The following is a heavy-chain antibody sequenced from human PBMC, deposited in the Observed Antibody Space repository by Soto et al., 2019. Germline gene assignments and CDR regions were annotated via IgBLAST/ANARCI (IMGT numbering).Heavy chain of an antibody. CDR2: IYYSGST. Sequence: QVQLQESGPGLVKPSQTLSLTCTVSGGAISSGDDFWTWIRQPPGKGLEWIGYIYYSGSTYYNPSLKRRITMSVDTSKNPFSLKLSSVTAAYTAVYYCARARAKWTAYYYYGMDVWGQGTTVTVSS. CDR1: GGAISSGDDF. V-gene: IGHV4-30-4*01. J-gene: IGHJ6*02. CDR3: ARARAKWTAYYYYGMDV. D-gene: IGHD2-21*02.